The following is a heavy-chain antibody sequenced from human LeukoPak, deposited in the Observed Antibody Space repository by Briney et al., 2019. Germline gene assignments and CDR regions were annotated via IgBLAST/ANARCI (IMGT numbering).Heavy chain of an antibody. CDR2: IYPGDSET. J-gene: IGHJ4*02. D-gene: IGHD3-10*01. Sequence: GESLKISCKGSGYSFNSYWIAWVRQMTGKGLEWMGIIYPGDSETKYSPSFQGQVTISVDKSISTVYLQWSSLKASDTAMYYCARQSRDGSKTRGYYFDYWGQGTLVTVSS. V-gene: IGHV5-51*01. CDR1: GYSFNSYW. CDR3: ARQSRDGSKTRGYYFDY.